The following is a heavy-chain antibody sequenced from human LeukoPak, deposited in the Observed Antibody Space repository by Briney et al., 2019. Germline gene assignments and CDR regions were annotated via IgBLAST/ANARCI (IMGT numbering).Heavy chain of an antibody. J-gene: IGHJ4*02. CDR2: IYYSGST. Sequence: SETLSLTCTVSGGSISSSSYYWGWIRQPPGKGLEWIGSIYYSGSTYYNPSLKSRVTISVDTSKNQFSLKLRSVTAADTAVYYCARHELGVDYWGQGTLVTVSS. CDR3: ARHELGVDY. V-gene: IGHV4-39*01. D-gene: IGHD3-10*01. CDR1: GGSISSSSYY.